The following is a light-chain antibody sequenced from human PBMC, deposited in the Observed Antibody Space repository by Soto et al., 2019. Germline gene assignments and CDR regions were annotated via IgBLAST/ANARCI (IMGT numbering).Light chain of an antibody. J-gene: IGKJ4*01. CDR1: QSVSRY. V-gene: IGKV3-11*01. Sequence: EIVLTQSPATLSLSPGERATLSCRASQSVSRYLAWYQQKPGQAPRLLIYDTSHRATGVPARFSGSGSGTDFPLTISILEPEDFSVYYCQQRSSWPTFGGGTKVEIK. CDR2: DTS. CDR3: QQRSSWPT.